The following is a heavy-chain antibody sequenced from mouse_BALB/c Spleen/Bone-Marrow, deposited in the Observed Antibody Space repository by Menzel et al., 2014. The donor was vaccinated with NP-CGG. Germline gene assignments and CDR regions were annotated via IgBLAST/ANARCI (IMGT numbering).Heavy chain of an antibody. Sequence: VKLMESGPALVPPSQSLSLTCTVTGYSITSGYSWTWILLFPGHKLAWMGSLHYSGSPNDNPSHKSLISITRDTSKNQYFLQLNSVTTEDTATYYCARRTTVVAPLDYWGQGTTLTV. CDR1: GYSITSGYS. V-gene: IGHV3-1*02. D-gene: IGHD1-1*01. CDR3: ARRTTVVAPLDY. J-gene: IGHJ2*01. CDR2: LHYSGSP.